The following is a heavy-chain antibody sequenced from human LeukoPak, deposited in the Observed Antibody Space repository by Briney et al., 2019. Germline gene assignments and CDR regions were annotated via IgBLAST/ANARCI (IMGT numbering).Heavy chain of an antibody. CDR3: VEARSSTPPCYFDF. CDR1: GFSFDDFG. CDR2: ISWSSRNI. D-gene: IGHD2-2*01. Sequence: GRSLRLSCAASGFSFDDFGMHWVRQAAGKGLEWVSGISWSSRNIGYADSVKGRFTISRDNTKNSLFLQMNSLRVEDTASYFCVEARSSTPPCYFDFWGQGPRVSVSS. V-gene: IGHV3-9*01. J-gene: IGHJ4*02.